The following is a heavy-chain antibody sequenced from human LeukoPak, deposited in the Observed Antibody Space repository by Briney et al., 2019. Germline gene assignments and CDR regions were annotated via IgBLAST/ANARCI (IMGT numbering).Heavy chain of an antibody. V-gene: IGHV4-39*01. CDR1: GGSISSSDYY. CDR2: IYYSGST. J-gene: IGHJ4*02. D-gene: IGHD3-22*01. Sequence: SETLSLTCTVSGGSISSSDYYWGWIRQPPGKGLEWIGSIYYSGSTYYNPFLKSRVTISVDSSKNQFSLKVSSVTAADTAVYYCARRPSTYYYDSSGYWFDYWGQGTLVTVSS. CDR3: ARRPSTYYYDSSGYWFDY.